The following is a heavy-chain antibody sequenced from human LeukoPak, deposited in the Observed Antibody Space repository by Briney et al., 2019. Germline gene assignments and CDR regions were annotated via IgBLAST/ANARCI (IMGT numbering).Heavy chain of an antibody. J-gene: IGHJ3*01. V-gene: IGHV3-30*02. CDR1: GFTFTNDF. CDR3: AKESKGSESSFDL. Sequence: GGSLRLSCAASGFTFTNDFMTWVRQTPGKGLEWVTFIQFDESDKFYADSVKGRFIISRDNSKSTLYLQMNGLRPEDTAVYYCAKESKGSESSFDLWGQGTMVTVSS. D-gene: IGHD3-10*01. CDR2: IQFDESDK.